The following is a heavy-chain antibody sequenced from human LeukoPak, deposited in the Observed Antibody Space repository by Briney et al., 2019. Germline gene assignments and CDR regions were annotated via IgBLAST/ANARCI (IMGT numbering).Heavy chain of an antibody. CDR2: ISGSGGST. D-gene: IGHD3-22*01. CDR3: ARDFYDSSGYYHSQE. J-gene: IGHJ1*01. Sequence: GGSLRLSCAASGFTFSSYAMSWVRQAPGKGLEWVSAISGSGGSTYYADSVKGRFTISRDNSKNTVYLEMNSLRAEDTAVYHCARDFYDSSGYYHSQEWGQGTLVTVSS. V-gene: IGHV3-23*01. CDR1: GFTFSSYA.